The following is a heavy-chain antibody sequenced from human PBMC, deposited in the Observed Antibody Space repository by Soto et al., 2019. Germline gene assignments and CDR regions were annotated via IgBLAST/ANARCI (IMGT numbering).Heavy chain of an antibody. V-gene: IGHV3-30*03. Sequence: VQLLESGGGLIQPGGSPRLSCAASGFTFSYGIHWLRQAPGKGLEWVAYISYDSSNKFYGDSVKGRFTISRDNSKNTQFLQMNSLRAEDTAVYYCATLVIGYCSGNTCDDYWGQGTLVAVSS. D-gene: IGHD2-15*01. J-gene: IGHJ4*02. CDR2: ISYDSSNK. CDR3: ATLVIGYCSGNTCDDY. CDR1: GFTFSYG.